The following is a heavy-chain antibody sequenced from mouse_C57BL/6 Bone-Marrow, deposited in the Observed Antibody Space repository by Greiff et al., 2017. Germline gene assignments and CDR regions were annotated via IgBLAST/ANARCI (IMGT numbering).Heavy chain of an antibody. CDR1: GYTFTDYY. CDR3: ERSGIYYYSSSPFAY. Sequence: QVQLKQSGPELVKPGASVKISCKASGYTFTDYYINWVKQRPGQGLEWIGWILPGGGSTYYNEKFKGKATLTVDKSSSTAYMLLSSLTSEDSAVYFLERSGIYYYSSSPFAYWGQGTLVTVSA. V-gene: IGHV1-75*01. CDR2: ILPGGGST. J-gene: IGHJ3*01. D-gene: IGHD1-1*01.